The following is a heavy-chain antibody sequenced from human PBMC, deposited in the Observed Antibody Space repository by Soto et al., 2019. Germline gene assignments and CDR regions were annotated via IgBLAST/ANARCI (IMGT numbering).Heavy chain of an antibody. CDR3: ARDFGGILRFGES. D-gene: IGHD3-10*01. V-gene: IGHV3-21*01. CDR2: IPGSTSYI. CDR1: GFTFSTYN. J-gene: IGHJ5*02. Sequence: DVQLVESGGGLVKPGGSLRLSCAASGFTFSTYNMNWVRQAPGKGLEWVSSIPGSTSYIFYADSVKGRFTISRDNAKNSLYLQMNSLRAEDTAVYYCARDFGGILRFGESWGQGTLVTVSS.